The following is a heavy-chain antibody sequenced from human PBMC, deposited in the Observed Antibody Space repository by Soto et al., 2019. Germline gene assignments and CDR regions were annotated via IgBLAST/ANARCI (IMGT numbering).Heavy chain of an antibody. J-gene: IGHJ4*02. CDR3: AAKEGVDGYRFDY. Sequence: QVQLVQSGAEVKKPGSSVKFSCQASGGTFSRHDMRWVRQAPGQGLEWMGGIIPIFGTPQYAEKFQDRVTIPSDQATSTATMELTGVTSEDTAGYYCAAKEGVDGYRFDYWGQGTLVTVSS. V-gene: IGHV1-69*01. CDR1: GGTFSRHD. CDR2: IIPIFGTP. D-gene: IGHD5-12*01.